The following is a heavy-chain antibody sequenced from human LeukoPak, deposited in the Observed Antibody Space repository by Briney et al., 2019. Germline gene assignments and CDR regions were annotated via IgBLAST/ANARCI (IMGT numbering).Heavy chain of an antibody. CDR3: ASNPRGYYYYGMDV. J-gene: IGHJ6*02. CDR1: GFTFSSYA. CDR2: ISYDGSNK. Sequence: GGSLRLSCAASGFTFSSYAMHWVRQAPGKGLEWVAVISYDGSNKYYADSVKGRFTISRDNSKNTLYLQMSSLRAEDTAVYYCASNPRGYYYYGMDVWGQGTTVTVSS. D-gene: IGHD3-10*01. V-gene: IGHV3-30*04.